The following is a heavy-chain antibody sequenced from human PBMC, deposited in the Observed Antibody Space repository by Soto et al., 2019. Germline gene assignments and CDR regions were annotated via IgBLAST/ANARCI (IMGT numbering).Heavy chain of an antibody. CDR3: TTDDHFYPRLVRFDL. V-gene: IGHV3-15*07. Sequence: PGGSLRLSCAASGFTFSTAWINWVRQAPGKGLEWVGRIKSKIDGGTTDFAASVQGRFAISRDDSQDTMFLQMNSLKSEDTAVNYSTTDDHFYPRLVRFDLWGRGNPVTVSP. J-gene: IGHJ4*01. CDR1: GFTFSTAW. CDR2: IKSKIDGGTT. D-gene: IGHD3-3*02.